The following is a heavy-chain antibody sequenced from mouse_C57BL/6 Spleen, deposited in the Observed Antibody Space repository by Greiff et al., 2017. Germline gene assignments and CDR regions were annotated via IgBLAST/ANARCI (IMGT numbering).Heavy chain of an antibody. CDR1: GFTFTDYY. D-gene: IGHD4-1*01. CDR3: ARSQLTGLFDY. V-gene: IGHV7-3*01. J-gene: IGHJ2*01. Sequence: EVMLVESGGGLVQPGGSLSLSCAASGFTFTDYYMSWVRQPPGKGLEWLGFISNKANGYTTEDSVSVKGRFTISRDNSQSILYLQMNALRAEDSATYSCARSQLTGLFDYWGQGTTLTVSS. CDR2: ISNKANGYTT.